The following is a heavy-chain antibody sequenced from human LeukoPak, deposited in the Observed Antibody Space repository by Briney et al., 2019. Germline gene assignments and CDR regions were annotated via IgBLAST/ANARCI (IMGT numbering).Heavy chain of an antibody. CDR2: ISYDGSNE. J-gene: IGHJ4*02. CDR1: GFTFSSYW. V-gene: IGHV3-30-3*01. Sequence: GSLRLSCAASGFTFSSYWMHWVRQAPGKGLEWVAVISYDGSNEYYADSVKGRFTISRDNSKNTLYLQMNSLRVEDTAVYYCARVLNYYDSSGYYFSYWGQGTLVTVSS. D-gene: IGHD3-22*01. CDR3: ARVLNYYDSSGYYFSY.